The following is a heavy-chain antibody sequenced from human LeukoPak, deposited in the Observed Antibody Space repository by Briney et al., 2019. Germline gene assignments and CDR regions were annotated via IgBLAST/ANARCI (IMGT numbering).Heavy chain of an antibody. CDR2: LSGSGGST. D-gene: IGHD2-15*01. J-gene: IGHJ6*01. V-gene: IGHV3-23*01. Sequence: PGGSLRLSCAASGFTFSSYAMSWVRDSPGKGGEWVSALSGSGGSTYCADSVKGRFTISRDNSKNTLYLQMNSLRAEDTAVYYCAKGYCSGGSCRGYYYGMDVWGQGTTVTVSS. CDR3: AKGYCSGGSCRGYYYGMDV. CDR1: GFTFSSYA.